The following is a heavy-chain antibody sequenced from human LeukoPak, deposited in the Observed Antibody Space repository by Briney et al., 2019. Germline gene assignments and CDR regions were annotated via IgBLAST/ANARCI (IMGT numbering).Heavy chain of an antibody. Sequence: GGSLRLSCAASGFIFKDYWMIWVRQAPGKGLEWVANIKQDGSEKYYVDSVKGRFTISRDNAKNSLYLQMNSLRAEDTAVYYCARGGGSCSDYWGQGTLVTVSS. CDR2: IKQDGSEK. J-gene: IGHJ4*02. V-gene: IGHV3-7*04. D-gene: IGHD2-15*01. CDR3: ARGGGSCSDY. CDR1: GFIFKDYW.